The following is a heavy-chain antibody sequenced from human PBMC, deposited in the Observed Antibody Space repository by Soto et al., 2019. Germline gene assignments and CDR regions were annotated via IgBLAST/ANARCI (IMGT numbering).Heavy chain of an antibody. CDR1: SGSISGYY. J-gene: IGHJ4*02. D-gene: IGHD7-27*01. CDR2: MYYTGNTNSGST. V-gene: IGHV4-59*08. Sequence: PSGTLSLTCTVSSGSISGYYWSWIRQPPGKGLEWVAYMYYTGNTNSGSTNYNPSLKSRVTISVDTSKNQFSLKLTSVTAADTAVYYCASHLRPTNWGGGYFDYWGQGPLVTVSS. CDR3: ASHLRPTNWGGGYFDY.